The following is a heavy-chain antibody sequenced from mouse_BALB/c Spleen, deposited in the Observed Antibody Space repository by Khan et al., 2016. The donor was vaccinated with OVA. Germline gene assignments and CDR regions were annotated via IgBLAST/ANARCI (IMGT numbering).Heavy chain of an antibody. J-gene: IGHJ4*01. Sequence: EVQLLETGGGLVQFGGSRGLSCEGSGFTFSGFWMSWVRQTPGKTLEWIGDINSDGSVINYAPSIKDRFTIFRDNDKSTLYLQISNVRSEDTATYFCMIYAMDYWGQGTSVTVSS. CDR3: MIYAMDY. CDR1: GFTFSGFW. CDR2: INSDGSVI. V-gene: IGHV11-2*02.